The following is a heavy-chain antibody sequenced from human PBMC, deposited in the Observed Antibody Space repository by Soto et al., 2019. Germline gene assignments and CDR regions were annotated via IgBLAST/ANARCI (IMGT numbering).Heavy chain of an antibody. J-gene: IGHJ5*02. V-gene: IGHV1-18*01. Sequence: ASVKVPCKASGYTFTSYGISWVRQAPGQGLEWMGCISAYNGNTNYAQKLQGRVTMTTDTSTSTAYMELRSLRSDDTAVYYCAREISLIAAAAHEAYNWFDPWGQGTLVTVSS. CDR2: ISAYNGNT. CDR1: GYTFTSYG. D-gene: IGHD6-13*01. CDR3: AREISLIAAAAHEAYNWFDP.